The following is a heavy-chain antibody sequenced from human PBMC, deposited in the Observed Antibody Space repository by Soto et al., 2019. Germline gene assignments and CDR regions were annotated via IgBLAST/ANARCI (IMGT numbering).Heavy chain of an antibody. CDR2: INPGGRS. D-gene: IGHD2-2*02. V-gene: IGHV4-34*01. CDR3: ARAFGGRYCSPTSCYKWFSP. J-gene: IGHJ5*02. Sequence: SETLSLTCSVYGGSFSENYWSWIRQSPGKGLEWIGEINPGGRSNYNPSLKSRVIVSVDTSKNQISLKLRSVTAADTAVYYCARAFGGRYCSPTSCYKWFSPWGQGTLVTVSS. CDR1: GGSFSENY.